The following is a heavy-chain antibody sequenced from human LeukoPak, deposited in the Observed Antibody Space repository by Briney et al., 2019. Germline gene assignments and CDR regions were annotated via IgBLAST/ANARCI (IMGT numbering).Heavy chain of an antibody. CDR3: ARDHVYGGADY. J-gene: IGHJ4*02. D-gene: IGHD5/OR15-5a*01. Sequence: GGSLRLSCAASGFTFHNYAIHWVRQAPGKGLEWVSLTSGDGITTYFADSVKGRLTISRDNSKSSLFLQMNSLRTEDTALYYCARDHVYGGADYWGQGTLVTVSS. CDR2: TSGDGITT. CDR1: GFTFHNYA. V-gene: IGHV3-43*02.